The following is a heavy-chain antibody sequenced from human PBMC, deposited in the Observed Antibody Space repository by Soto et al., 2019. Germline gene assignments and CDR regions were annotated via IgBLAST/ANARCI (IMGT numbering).Heavy chain of an antibody. CDR1: GGTFSSYA. J-gene: IGHJ6*02. V-gene: IGHV1-69*01. CDR3: ARGMITFGGVIVIPGMDV. Sequence: QVPLVQSGAEVKKPGSSVKVSCKASGGTFSSYAISWVRQAPGQGLEWMGGIIPIFGTANYAQKFQGRVTITADESTSTAYMELSSLRSEDTAVYYCARGMITFGGVIVIPGMDVWGQGTTVTVSS. CDR2: IIPIFGTA. D-gene: IGHD3-16*02.